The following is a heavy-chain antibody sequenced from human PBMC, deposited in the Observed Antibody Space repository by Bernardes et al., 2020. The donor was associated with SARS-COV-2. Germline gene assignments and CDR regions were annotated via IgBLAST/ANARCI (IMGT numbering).Heavy chain of an antibody. CDR2: ISWNSGSI. J-gene: IGHJ4*02. D-gene: IGHD6-19*01. CDR1: GFTFDDYA. Sequence: GGSLRLSCAASGFTFDDYAMHWVRQAPGKGLEWVSGISWNSGSIGYADSVKGRFTISRDNAKNSLYLQMNSLRAEDTALYYCAKVVSVAVAGTGGDYWGQGTLVTVSS. V-gene: IGHV3-9*01. CDR3: AKVVSVAVAGTGGDY.